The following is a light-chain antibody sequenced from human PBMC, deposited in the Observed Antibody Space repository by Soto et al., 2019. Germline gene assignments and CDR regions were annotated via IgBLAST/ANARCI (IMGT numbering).Light chain of an antibody. Sequence: DIQMIQSPSTLSASVGDRVTITCRASQTIGSWLAWYQQKPGKAPNLLIYKASSLQSGVPSRFSGSGSGTEFTLTISSLQPDDFATYYCQQYNSYSWTFGQGTKVEIK. J-gene: IGKJ1*01. V-gene: IGKV1-5*03. CDR2: KAS. CDR1: QTIGSW. CDR3: QQYNSYSWT.